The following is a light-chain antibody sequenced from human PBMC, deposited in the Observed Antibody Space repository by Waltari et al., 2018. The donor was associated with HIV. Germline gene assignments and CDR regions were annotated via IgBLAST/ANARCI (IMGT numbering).Light chain of an antibody. CDR3: QTWDTGIRV. Sequence: QLVLTQSPSASASLGASVKFTCTLSSGHSNYDIAWHQQQPEKGPRYFMKLNSDCSHSKGDGTPDRFSGSSAGVERYLTISSFQSEDVADYFCQTWDTGIRVFGGGTKLTVL. V-gene: IGLV4-69*01. CDR1: SGHSNYD. J-gene: IGLJ3*02. CDR2: LNSDCSH.